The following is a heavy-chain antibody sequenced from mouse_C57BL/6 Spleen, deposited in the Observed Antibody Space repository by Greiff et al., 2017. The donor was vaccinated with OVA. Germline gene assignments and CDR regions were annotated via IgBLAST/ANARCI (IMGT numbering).Heavy chain of an antibody. D-gene: IGHD2-4*01. CDR1: GYSFTDYN. CDR2: INPNYGTT. J-gene: IGHJ1*03. V-gene: IGHV1-39*01. Sequence: EVKLVESGPELVKPGASVKISCKASGYSFTDYNMNWVKQSNGKSLEWIGVINPNYGTTSYNQKFKGKATLTVDQSSSTAYMQLNSMTSDDAAVYYCARNYDYPYWYFDVWGTGTTVTVSS. CDR3: ARNYDYPYWYFDV.